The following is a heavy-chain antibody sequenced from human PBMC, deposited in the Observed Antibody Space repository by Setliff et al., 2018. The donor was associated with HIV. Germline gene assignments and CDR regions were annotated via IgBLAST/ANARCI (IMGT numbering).Heavy chain of an antibody. J-gene: IGHJ3*02. CDR2: INPSGGSA. CDR1: GYTFTSYY. V-gene: IGHV1-46*01. CDR3: ARDYFDSSAYHYGFGAFDI. Sequence: GASVKVSCKASGYTFTSYYLRWVRQAPGQGLEWMGMINPSGGSASYAQKFQGRVTMSRDTSTSTVYMELSSLRSEDTAVYYCARDYFDSSAYHYGFGAFDIWGQGTMVTVSS. D-gene: IGHD3-22*01.